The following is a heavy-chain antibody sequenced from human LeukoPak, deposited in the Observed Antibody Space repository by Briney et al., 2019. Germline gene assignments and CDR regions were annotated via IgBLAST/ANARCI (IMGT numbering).Heavy chain of an antibody. CDR3: ARDYDFWSGYPYLDY. CDR1: GFTFSSYW. D-gene: IGHD3-3*01. V-gene: IGHV3-21*01. Sequence: GGSLRLSCAASGFTFSSYWMNWARQAPGKGLEWVSSISSSSSYIYYADSVKGRFTISRDNAKNSLYLQMNSLRAEDTAVYYCARDYDFWSGYPYLDYWGQGTLVTVSS. CDR2: ISSSSSYI. J-gene: IGHJ4*02.